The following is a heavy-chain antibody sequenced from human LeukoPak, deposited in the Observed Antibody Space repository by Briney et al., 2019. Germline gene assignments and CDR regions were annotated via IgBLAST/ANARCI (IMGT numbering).Heavy chain of an antibody. D-gene: IGHD6-13*01. CDR3: ARDQGAAGDY. CDR1: GFTFSTYW. V-gene: IGHV3-7*04. J-gene: IGHJ4*02. Sequence: PWGSLRLSCAASGFTFSTYWMTWVRRAPGKGLEWAANINEDGSEKFYVDSVKGRFTIYRDNAKKSVYLQMNSLIAEDTALYYCARDQGAAGDYWGQGTLVTVSS. CDR2: INEDGSEK.